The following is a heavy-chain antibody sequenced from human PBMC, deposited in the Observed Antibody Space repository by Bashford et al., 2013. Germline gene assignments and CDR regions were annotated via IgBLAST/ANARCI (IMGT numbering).Heavy chain of an antibody. CDR3: ARDGPVVGVWNAFDV. V-gene: IGHV1-2*02. Sequence: ASVKVSCKTSGYTFTGYYLHWVRQGPGQGLEWMGYLNPHSGGTTYAQNFQGRVTMTRDTSISTAYMELSSLRSDDTAVYFCARDGPVVGVWNAFDVVGQGTGGHRL. J-gene: IGHJ3*01. CDR1: GYTFTGYY. CDR2: LNPHSGGT. D-gene: IGHD1-26*01.